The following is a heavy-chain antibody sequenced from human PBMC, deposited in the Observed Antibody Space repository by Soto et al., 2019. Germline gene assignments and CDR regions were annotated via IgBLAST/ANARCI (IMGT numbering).Heavy chain of an antibody. CDR2: ISYDGSNK. CDR1: GFTFSSYA. V-gene: IGHV3-30-3*01. D-gene: IGHD5-18*01. CDR3: ARVDTAMVTVSAFDI. J-gene: IGHJ3*02. Sequence: QVQLVESGGGVVQPGRSLRLSCAASGFTFSSYAMHWVRQAPGKGLEWVAVISYDGSNKYYADSVKGRFIISRDNSKNTLYLQMNSLRAEDTAVYYCARVDTAMVTVSAFDIWGQGTMVTVSS.